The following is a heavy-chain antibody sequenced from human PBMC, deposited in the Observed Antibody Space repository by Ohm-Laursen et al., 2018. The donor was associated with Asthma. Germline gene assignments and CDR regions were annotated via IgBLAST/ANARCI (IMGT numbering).Heavy chain of an antibody. CDR3: VTDAWWSYVH. CDR2: INPLGYEK. CDR1: GVAFTDSW. V-gene: IGHV3-7*01. Sequence: SLRLPCAASGVAFTDSWMSWVRQPPGGSLEWVAKINPLGYEKYYMDSVRGRFTVSRDNAKNSLYLEMNSLRVEDTAVYYCVTDAWWSYVHWGLGTLVTVSS. D-gene: IGHD1-26*01. J-gene: IGHJ4*02.